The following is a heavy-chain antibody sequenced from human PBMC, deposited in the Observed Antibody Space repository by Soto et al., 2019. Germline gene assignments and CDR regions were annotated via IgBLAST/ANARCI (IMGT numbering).Heavy chain of an antibody. V-gene: IGHV4-39*01. CDR3: VSQRTTVTTQAYFDY. D-gene: IGHD4-17*01. Sequence: SETLSLTCTVSGGSVTNSSYYWGWIRQSPGKGLEWIGSVYYRGRSYSKSSVKRRVTISVDTSKNRFSLSLNSVTASDTAVYLCVSQRTTVTTQAYFDYWGPGALVTVSS. CDR1: GGSVTNSSYY. J-gene: IGHJ4*02. CDR2: VYYRGRS.